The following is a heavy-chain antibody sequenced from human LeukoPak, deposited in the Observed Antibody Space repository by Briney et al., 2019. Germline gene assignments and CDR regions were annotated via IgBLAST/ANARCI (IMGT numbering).Heavy chain of an antibody. CDR1: GFTFSSYE. V-gene: IGHV3-48*03. CDR3: VRDGRRDIAGVMRLFDY. D-gene: IGHD3-16*01. CDR2: ISSNGTSL. Sequence: GGSLRLSCAASGFTFSSYEMIWGRQTPGKGLEWVSYISSNGTSLHYADSVKGRFTISRDNAENSLYLHMNSLRADDTAVYYCVRDGRRDIAGVMRLFDYWGQGTLVTVSS. J-gene: IGHJ4*02.